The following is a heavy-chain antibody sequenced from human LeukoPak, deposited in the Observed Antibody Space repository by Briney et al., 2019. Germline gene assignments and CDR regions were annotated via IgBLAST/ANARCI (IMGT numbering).Heavy chain of an antibody. CDR3: ARNRYSSSWYEAFDI. D-gene: IGHD6-13*01. J-gene: IGHJ3*02. V-gene: IGHV4-30-4*08. CDR2: IYYSGST. Sequence: PSETLSLTCTVSGGSISSYYWSWIRQPPGKGLEWIEYIYYSGSTYYNPSLKSRVTISVDTSKNQFSLKLSSVTAADTAVCYCARNRYSSSWYEAFDIWGQGTMVTVSS. CDR1: GGSISSYY.